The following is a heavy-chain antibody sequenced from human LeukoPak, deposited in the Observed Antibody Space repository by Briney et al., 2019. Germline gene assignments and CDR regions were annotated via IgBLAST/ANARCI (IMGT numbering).Heavy chain of an antibody. V-gene: IGHV1-2*02. Sequence: GASVKVSCKASLYTFTGQFIHWVRQAPGQGLEWMGWSNPNGDGRSFAQKFQGRIAMTRDTSISTAYMELRSLTLDDAAIYYCASGIRGDTSSYSPFDYWDQGTLVIVSS. CDR1: LYTFTGQF. CDR2: SNPNGDGR. J-gene: IGHJ4*02. CDR3: ASGIRGDTSSYSPFDY. D-gene: IGHD3-22*01.